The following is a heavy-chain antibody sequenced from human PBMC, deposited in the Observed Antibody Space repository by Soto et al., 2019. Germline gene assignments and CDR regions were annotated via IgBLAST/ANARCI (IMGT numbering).Heavy chain of an antibody. CDR1: GYTFTGYY. V-gene: IGHV1-2*04. Sequence: ASVKVSCKASGYTFTGYYMHWVRQAPGQGLEWMGWINPNSGGTNYAQKFQGWVTMTRDTSISTAYMALSRLRSDDTAVYYCAREREPSYGDNFYFDYWGQGTLVTVSS. CDR3: AREREPSYGDNFYFDY. D-gene: IGHD4-17*01. CDR2: INPNSGGT. J-gene: IGHJ4*02.